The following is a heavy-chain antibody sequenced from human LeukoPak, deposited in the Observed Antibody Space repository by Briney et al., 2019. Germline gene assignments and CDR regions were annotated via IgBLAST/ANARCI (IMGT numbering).Heavy chain of an antibody. D-gene: IGHD5-24*01. CDR1: GFTFSSYA. J-gene: IGHJ6*02. Sequence: GGSLRLSCAASGFTFSSYAMSWVRQAPGKGLEWVSAIIGSGGSTYYADSVKGRFTISRDNVKNTLYLQMNSLRAEDTAVYFCAGDRHYGMDVWGQGTTVTVSS. CDR2: IIGSGGST. V-gene: IGHV3-23*01. CDR3: AGDRHYGMDV.